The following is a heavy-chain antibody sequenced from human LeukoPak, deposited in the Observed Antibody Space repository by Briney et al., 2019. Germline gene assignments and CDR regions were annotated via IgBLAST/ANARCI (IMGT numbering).Heavy chain of an antibody. Sequence: PSETLSLTCTVSGGSISSYYWSWIGQPPGKGLEWIGYIYYSGSTNYNPSLKSRVTISVDTSKNQFSLKLSSVTAADTAVYYCARYGDCTNGVCDDALDIWGQGTMVTVSS. CDR2: IYYSGST. V-gene: IGHV4-59*01. J-gene: IGHJ3*02. CDR3: ARYGDCTNGVCDDALDI. D-gene: IGHD2-8*01. CDR1: GGSISSYY.